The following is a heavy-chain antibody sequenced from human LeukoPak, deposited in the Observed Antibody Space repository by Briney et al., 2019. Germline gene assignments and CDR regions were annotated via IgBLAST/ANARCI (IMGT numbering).Heavy chain of an antibody. CDR1: GYIFTTYW. CDR2: IYPGDSDT. V-gene: IGHV5-51*01. Sequence: GESLKISCKGSGYIFTTYWIGWVRQMPGKGLEWMGIIYPGDSDTRYSPSFQGQVTISADKSISTAYLQWSSLKASDTAMYYCARREGGSYFEVGAFDIWGQGTMVTVSS. D-gene: IGHD1-26*01. J-gene: IGHJ3*02. CDR3: ARREGGSYFEVGAFDI.